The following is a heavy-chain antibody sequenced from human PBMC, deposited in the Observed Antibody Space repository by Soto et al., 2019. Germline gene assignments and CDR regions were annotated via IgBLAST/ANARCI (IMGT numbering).Heavy chain of an antibody. CDR3: ARGGHITVVTASFDY. D-gene: IGHD2-21*02. CDR1: EDTFTTYY. J-gene: IGHJ4*02. CDR2: IHPSGGGA. Sequence: ASVKVSCKASEDTFTTYYLHWGRHAPGQGLEWMGMIHPSGGGATYAQKFLGRLTLTRDTSTSTVFMELSSLRSDDTAVYYCARGGHITVVTASFDYWGQGTLVTVSS. V-gene: IGHV1-46*03.